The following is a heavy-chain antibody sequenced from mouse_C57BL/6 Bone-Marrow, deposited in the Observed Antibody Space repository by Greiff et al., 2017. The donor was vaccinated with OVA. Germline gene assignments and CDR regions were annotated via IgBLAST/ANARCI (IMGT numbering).Heavy chain of an antibody. CDR1: GFSLSTFGMG. CDR3: ARIRYYGSSYGDWFAY. J-gene: IGHJ3*01. CDR2: IWWDDDK. D-gene: IGHD1-1*01. Sequence: QVTLKESGPGILQPSQTLSLTCSFSGFSLSTFGMGVGWIRQPSGKGLEWLAHIWWDDDKYYNPALKSWLTISKDTSKNQVFLKIANVDTADTATYYCARIRYYGSSYGDWFAYWGQGTLVTVSA. V-gene: IGHV8-8*01.